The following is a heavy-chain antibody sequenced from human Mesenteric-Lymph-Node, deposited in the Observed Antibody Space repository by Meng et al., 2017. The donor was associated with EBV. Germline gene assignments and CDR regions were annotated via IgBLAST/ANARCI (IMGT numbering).Heavy chain of an antibody. V-gene: IGHV4-30-2*06. J-gene: IGHJ4*02. D-gene: IGHD4-17*01. CDR2: VHHSGLT. CDR1: GGSVHSGGYS. Sequence: HLQESVPGLVKPSETLALTCTVPGGSVHSGGYSWSWIRQSPEKGLEWIGYVHHSGLTYYNPSLETRVIISLERSKNQFSLKLTSVTAADTAVYYCAGGDYVNQFNYWGQGTLVTVSS. CDR3: AGGDYVNQFNY.